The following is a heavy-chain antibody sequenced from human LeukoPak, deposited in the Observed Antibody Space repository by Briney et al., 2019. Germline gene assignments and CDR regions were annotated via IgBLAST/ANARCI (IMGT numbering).Heavy chain of an antibody. Sequence: SETLSLTCTVSDGSISSGSYYWGWVRQPPGTGLEWIGSIYYSGTTYYNPSLKSRVTMSVDTSKNQFSLKVTSVTAADTALYYCVSQYDSSGYLVGFDYWGQGTLVTVSS. D-gene: IGHD3-22*01. CDR2: IYYSGTT. CDR3: VSQYDSSGYLVGFDY. J-gene: IGHJ4*02. CDR1: DGSISSGSYY. V-gene: IGHV4-39*01.